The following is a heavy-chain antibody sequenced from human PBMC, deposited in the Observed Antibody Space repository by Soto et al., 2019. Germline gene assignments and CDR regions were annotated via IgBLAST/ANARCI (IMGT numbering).Heavy chain of an antibody. J-gene: IGHJ5*02. CDR1: GYPFSDNQ. CDR3: ARKHSLDYIRWGLDP. Sequence: QVQLVQSGSEVKKPGASVKVSCKASGYPFSDNQIHWLRRAPGQGLEWMGRINPKSDDTNYAQKFQGRVTMTRHTSIHTAYLELTGLTSDDTATYYCARKHSLDYIRWGLDPWGQGTLVTVSS. V-gene: IGHV1-2*02. D-gene: IGHD4-4*01. CDR2: INPKSDDT.